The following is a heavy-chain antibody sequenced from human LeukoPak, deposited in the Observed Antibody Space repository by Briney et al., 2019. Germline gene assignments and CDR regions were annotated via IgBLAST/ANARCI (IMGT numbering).Heavy chain of an antibody. CDR1: GFTFGDYG. D-gene: IGHD3-16*01. V-gene: IGHV3-49*04. Sequence: GGSLRLSCIGSGFTFGDYGMNWVRQAPGKGLEWVGLIRSKAYGGTTEYAASVKGRFTISRDDSKSTAYLQMNSLKTDDTAVYYCTRGGVYDWFDPWGQGTLVTVSS. J-gene: IGHJ5*02. CDR2: IRSKAYGGTT. CDR3: TRGGVYDWFDP.